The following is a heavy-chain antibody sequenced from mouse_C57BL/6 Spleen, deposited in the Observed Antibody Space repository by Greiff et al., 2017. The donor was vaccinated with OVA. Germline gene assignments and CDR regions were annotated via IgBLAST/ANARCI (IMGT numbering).Heavy chain of an antibody. J-gene: IGHJ2*01. V-gene: IGHV1-64*01. CDR2: IHPNSGST. Sequence: QVHVKQPGAELVKPGASVKLSCKASGYTFTSYWMHWVKQRPGQGLEWIGMIHPNSGSTNYNEKFKSKATLTVDKSSSTAYMQLSSLTSEDSAVYYCARKGGYYDYDDSFDYWGQGTTLTVSS. CDR3: ARKGGYYDYDDSFDY. CDR1: GYTFTSYW. D-gene: IGHD2-4*01.